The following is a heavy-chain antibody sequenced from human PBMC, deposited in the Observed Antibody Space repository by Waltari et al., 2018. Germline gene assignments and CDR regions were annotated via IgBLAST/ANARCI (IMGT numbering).Heavy chain of an antibody. D-gene: IGHD1-26*01. J-gene: IGHJ4*02. Sequence: EVQLVETGGGLIQPGGSLRLSCAASGFTVSRNYMSWVRQAPGKGLEWVSVIYSSGSTYYADAVKGRFTISRDNSKNTLYLQMNSLRAEDTAVYYCARGQWEPRSGLDYWGQGTLVTVSS. CDR3: ARGQWEPRSGLDY. V-gene: IGHV3-53*02. CDR2: IYSSGST. CDR1: GFTVSRNY.